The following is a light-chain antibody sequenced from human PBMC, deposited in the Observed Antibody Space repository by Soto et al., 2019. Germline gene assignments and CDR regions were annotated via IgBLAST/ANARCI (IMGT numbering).Light chain of an antibody. CDR2: EDS. J-gene: IGLJ2*01. Sequence: QSVLTQPASVSGSPGQSITISCTGTSSDVGSYNLVSWYQQQPGKAPKLMIYEDSKRPSGVSNRFSGSKSGNTASLTISGLQAEDEADYYCCSYAGGSTLLFGGGTKVTVL. V-gene: IGLV2-23*01. CDR1: SSDVGSYNL. CDR3: CSYAGGSTLL.